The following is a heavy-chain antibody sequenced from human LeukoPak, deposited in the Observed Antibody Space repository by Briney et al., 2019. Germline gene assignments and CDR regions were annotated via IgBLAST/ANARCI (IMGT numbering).Heavy chain of an antibody. CDR3: TRRVDAARWYDP. V-gene: IGHV3-74*01. Sequence: GGSLRLSCAASGFTFSSYWMHWVRQAPGEGLVWVSRINGDGTTISYAGSVKGRFTIPRDNAKNTLYLQMNSLRAEDTAIYYCTRRVDAARWYDPWGQGTLVTVSS. CDR1: GFTFSSYW. CDR2: INGDGTTI. J-gene: IGHJ5*02. D-gene: IGHD2-8*01.